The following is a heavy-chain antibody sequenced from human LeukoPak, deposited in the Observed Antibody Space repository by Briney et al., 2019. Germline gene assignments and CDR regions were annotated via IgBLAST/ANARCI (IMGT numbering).Heavy chain of an antibody. CDR3: AIGSGFLPD. Sequence: SETLSLTCTVSSGSITTSYWDWLRQPPGKGLEWIGYISFSGSTIYNPSLESRVTISRDTSKNQFFLKLSSLTAADTAVYYCAIGSGFLPDWGQGTLVAVSP. D-gene: IGHD3-10*01. CDR2: ISFSGST. V-gene: IGHV4-59*01. CDR1: SGSITTSY. J-gene: IGHJ1*01.